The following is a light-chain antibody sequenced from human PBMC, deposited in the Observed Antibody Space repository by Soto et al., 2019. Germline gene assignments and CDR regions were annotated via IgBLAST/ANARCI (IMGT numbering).Light chain of an antibody. Sequence: EIVLTQSPGTLSLSPGEGATLSCRASQSVANNYLAWYQQKPGQAPRLLISGASNRATDIPDRFSGSGSGTDFTLTISRLESEDFAVYYCQHYGSSPPHTFGQGTKLE. CDR2: GAS. J-gene: IGKJ2*01. CDR1: QSVANNY. CDR3: QHYGSSPPHT. V-gene: IGKV3-20*01.